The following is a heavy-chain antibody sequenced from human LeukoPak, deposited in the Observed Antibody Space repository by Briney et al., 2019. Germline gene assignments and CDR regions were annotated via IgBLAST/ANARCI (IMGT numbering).Heavy chain of an antibody. J-gene: IGHJ4*02. Sequence: SETLSLTCAVYGESFSGYDWTWIRQAPGKGLEWIGLINHSGSTNYNPSLKSRVTISVDTSKTQFSLKMTSVTAADTGVYYCARETAAAGSFIAINDYWGQGTLVTVSS. CDR2: INHSGST. V-gene: IGHV4-34*01. D-gene: IGHD6-13*01. CDR1: GESFSGYD. CDR3: ARETAAAGSFIAINDY.